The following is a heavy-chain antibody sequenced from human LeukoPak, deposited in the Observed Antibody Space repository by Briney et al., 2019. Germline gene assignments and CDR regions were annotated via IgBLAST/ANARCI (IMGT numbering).Heavy chain of an antibody. CDR2: ISNNGRSV. J-gene: IGHJ6*03. V-gene: IGHV3-11*01. CDR1: GFTFSDYY. D-gene: IGHD3-16*02. Sequence: GGSLRLSCAASGFTFSDYYMGWIRQAPGKGLEWVSYISNNGRSVYYADSVKGRFTISRDNARNSLYLQMNSLRAEDTALYYCARHPIHPDDYVWGSYRPSGYYYYYMDVWGKGTTVTVSS. CDR3: ARHPIHPDDYVWGSYRPSGYYYYYMDV.